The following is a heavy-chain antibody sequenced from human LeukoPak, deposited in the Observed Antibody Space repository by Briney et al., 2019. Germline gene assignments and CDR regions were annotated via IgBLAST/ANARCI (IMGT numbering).Heavy chain of an antibody. CDR2: ISGSGGST. CDR1: GFTFSSYA. D-gene: IGHD3-10*01. Sequence: QPGGSLRLSFAASGFTFSSYAMSGVRQAPGKGLEWVSAISGSGGSTYYADSVKGRFTISRDNSKNTLYLQMNSLRAEDTAVYYCAKLYIGSYAGIDYWGQGTLVTVSS. J-gene: IGHJ4*02. V-gene: IGHV3-23*01. CDR3: AKLYIGSYAGIDY.